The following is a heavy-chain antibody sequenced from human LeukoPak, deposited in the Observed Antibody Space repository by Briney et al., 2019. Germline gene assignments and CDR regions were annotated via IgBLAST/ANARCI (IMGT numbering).Heavy chain of an antibody. J-gene: IGHJ6*03. Sequence: ASVKVSCKASGGTFSSYAISWVRQAPGQGLEWMGGIIPIFGTANYAQKFQGRVTITTDESTSTAYMELSSLRSEDTAVYYCVMPAEYCRSNSCRHSYYYMDVWGKGATVTVSS. V-gene: IGHV1-69*05. CDR3: VMPAEYCRSNSCRHSYYYMDV. D-gene: IGHD2-2*01. CDR1: GGTFSSYA. CDR2: IIPIFGTA.